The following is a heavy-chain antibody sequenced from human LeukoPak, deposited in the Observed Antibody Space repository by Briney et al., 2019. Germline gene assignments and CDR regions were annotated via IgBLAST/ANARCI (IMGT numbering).Heavy chain of an antibody. J-gene: IGHJ3*02. Sequence: ASVKVSCKASGYSFTVYYMHWVRQVPGQGLEWMGWINPSSGGTKFAQKFQGRVTMTRDTSISTAYMELSRLRSDDTAVYYCATVEMATIKGAFDIWGQGTKVTVSS. D-gene: IGHD5-24*01. V-gene: IGHV1-2*02. CDR1: GYSFTVYY. CDR2: INPSSGGT. CDR3: ATVEMATIKGAFDI.